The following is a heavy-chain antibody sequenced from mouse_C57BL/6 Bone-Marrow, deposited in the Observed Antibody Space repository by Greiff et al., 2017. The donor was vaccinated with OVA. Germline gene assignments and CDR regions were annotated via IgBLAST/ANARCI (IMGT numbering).Heavy chain of an antibody. V-gene: IGHV1-55*01. D-gene: IGHD1-1*01. J-gene: IGHJ2*01. Sequence: VQLQQPGAELVKPGASVKMSCKASGYTFTSYWITWVKQRPGQGLEWIGDIYPGSGSTNYNEKFKSKATLTVDTSSSTAYMQLSSLTSEDSAVEYCEADYYGSSYVNYWGQGTTLTVSS. CDR2: IYPGSGST. CDR3: EADYYGSSYVNY. CDR1: GYTFTSYW.